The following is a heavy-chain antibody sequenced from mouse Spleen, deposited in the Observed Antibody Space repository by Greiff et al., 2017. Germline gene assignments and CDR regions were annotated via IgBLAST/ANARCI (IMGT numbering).Heavy chain of an antibody. V-gene: IGHV1-26*01. CDR1: GYTFTDYY. J-gene: IGHJ3*01. CDR2: INPNNGGT. D-gene: IGHD2-4*01. Sequence: VQLQQSGPELVKPGASVKISCKASGYTFTDYYMNWVKQSHGKSLEWIGDINPNNGGTSYNQKFKGKATLTVDKSSSTAYMELRSLTSEDSAVYYCARFAMIRPWFAYWGQGTLVTVSA. CDR3: ARFAMIRPWFAY.